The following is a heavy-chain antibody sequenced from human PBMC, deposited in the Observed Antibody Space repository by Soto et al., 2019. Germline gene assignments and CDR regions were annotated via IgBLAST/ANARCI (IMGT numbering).Heavy chain of an antibody. Sequence: PGESLKISCKASGYSFTKYWIAWVRQMPGKGLEWMGIIYPGDSDTRYSPSFQGQVTISADKSISTAYLQWSSLMASDTAMYYCARLAIEVRFRNWFGPWGQGTLVTVSS. CDR3: ARLAIEVRFRNWFGP. CDR1: GYSFTKYW. CDR2: IYPGDSDT. J-gene: IGHJ5*02. D-gene: IGHD3-3*01. V-gene: IGHV5-51*01.